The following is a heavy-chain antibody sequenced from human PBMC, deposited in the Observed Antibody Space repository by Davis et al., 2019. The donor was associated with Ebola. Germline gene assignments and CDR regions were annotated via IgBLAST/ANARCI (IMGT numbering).Heavy chain of an antibody. V-gene: IGHV3-30*03. Sequence: GESLKISCAASGFTFSSYGMHWVRQAPGKGLEWVAVISYDGSNKYYVDSVKGRFTISRDNSKNTLYLQMNSLRAEDTAVYYCAAADIVVVVDGTSYPHAFDTWGQGTVVTVSS. CDR2: ISYDGSNK. D-gene: IGHD2-15*01. CDR1: GFTFSSYG. J-gene: IGHJ3*02. CDR3: AAADIVVVVDGTSYPHAFDT.